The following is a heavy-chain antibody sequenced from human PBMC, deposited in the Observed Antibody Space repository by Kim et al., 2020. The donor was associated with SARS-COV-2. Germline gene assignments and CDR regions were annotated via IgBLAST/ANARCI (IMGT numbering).Heavy chain of an antibody. CDR2: INPSGSST. CDR1: GYTFTSYY. Sequence: ASVKVSCKASGYTFTSYYIHWVRQAPGQGLEWMGIINPSGSSTSYAQKIQGRVTMTRDTSTSTVYMELSSLRSEDTAVYYCARGSLVRGVIKSAAFDIWGQGTMVTVSS. D-gene: IGHD3-10*01. V-gene: IGHV1-46*01. J-gene: IGHJ3*02. CDR3: ARGSLVRGVIKSAAFDI.